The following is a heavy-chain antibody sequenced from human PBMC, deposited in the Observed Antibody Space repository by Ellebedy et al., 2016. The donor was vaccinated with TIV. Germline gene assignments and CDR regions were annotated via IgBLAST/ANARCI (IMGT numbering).Heavy chain of an antibody. V-gene: IGHV3-23*01. CDR1: GFTFSSYA. J-gene: IGHJ4*02. CDR3: ASYVDTAMVFDY. CDR2: ISGGGIST. D-gene: IGHD5-18*01. Sequence: GESLKISCAASGFTFSSYAMSWVRQAPGKGLEWVSAISGGGISTYYADSVKGRFTISRDNSKNTLHLQMNSLRAEDTAVYYCASYVDTAMVFDYWGQGTLVTVSS.